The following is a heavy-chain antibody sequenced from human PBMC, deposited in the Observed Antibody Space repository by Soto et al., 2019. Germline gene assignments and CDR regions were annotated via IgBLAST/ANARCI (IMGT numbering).Heavy chain of an antibody. V-gene: IGHV3-23*01. J-gene: IGHJ6*03. CDR2: ISGSGGST. D-gene: IGHD2-8*01. Sequence: GGSLRLSCAASGFTFSSYAMSWVRQAPGKGLEWVSAISGSGGSTYYADSVKGRFTISRDNSKNTLYLQMNSLRAEDTAVYYCAKAEYCTNGVCYTDYYYYMDVWGKGTTATVSS. CDR3: AKAEYCTNGVCYTDYYYYMDV. CDR1: GFTFSSYA.